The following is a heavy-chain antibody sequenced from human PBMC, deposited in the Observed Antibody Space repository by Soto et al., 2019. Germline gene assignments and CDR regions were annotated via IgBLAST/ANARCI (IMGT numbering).Heavy chain of an antibody. Sequence: QVQLVQSGAEVKKVGSSAKVSCRASGGTFSSDTINWVRQAPGQGLEWMGAIFPLFATTIYTQKFQGRVTFTXXXXXXXXXXXXXXXXXXXXXXXXXXRDRGYTSTRALDLWGQGTMVTVSS. D-gene: IGHD5-18*01. J-gene: IGHJ3*01. CDR1: GGTFSSDT. CDR2: IFPLFATT. CDR3: XRDRGYTSTRALDL. V-gene: IGHV1-69*01.